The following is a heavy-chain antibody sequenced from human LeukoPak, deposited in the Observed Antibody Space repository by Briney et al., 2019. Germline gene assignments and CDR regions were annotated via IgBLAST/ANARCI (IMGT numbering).Heavy chain of an antibody. J-gene: IGHJ4*02. D-gene: IGHD3-10*01. V-gene: IGHV3-9*01. Sequence: GGSQRLSCSASGFTFDDYAMHWVRQAPGKGLEWVSGISWNSGSIGYAVSVKGRFTISRDNAKNSLYLQINSLRAEDTALYYRAKDLTYGSGSHRGFDYWGQGTLVTVSS. CDR2: ISWNSGSI. CDR1: GFTFDDYA. CDR3: AKDLTYGSGSHRGFDY.